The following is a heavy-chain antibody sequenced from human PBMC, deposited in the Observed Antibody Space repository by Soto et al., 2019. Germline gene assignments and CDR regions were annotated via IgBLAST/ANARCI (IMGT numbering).Heavy chain of an antibody. CDR3: ARRSAVYYYYVMAV. Sequence: ASVKVSCKASGYTFTSYGISWVRQAPGQGLEWMGWISAYNGNTNYAQKLQGRVTMTTDTSTSTAYMELRSLRSDDTAVYYCARRSAVYYYYVMAVWGQGTTVTVSS. CDR2: ISAYNGNT. CDR1: GYTFTSYG. V-gene: IGHV1-18*01. J-gene: IGHJ6*02.